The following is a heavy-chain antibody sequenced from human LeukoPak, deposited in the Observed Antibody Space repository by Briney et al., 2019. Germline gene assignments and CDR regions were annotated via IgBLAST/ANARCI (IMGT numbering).Heavy chain of an antibody. CDR1: GFTFSSYA. D-gene: IGHD2-2*01. CDR2: ISGSGGST. J-gene: IGHJ4*02. CDR3: AKDSEVVPATQFDY. V-gene: IGHV3-23*01. Sequence: GGSLRLSCAASGFTFSSYAMSWVRQAPGKGLEWVSAISGSGGSTYYADSVKGRFTISRDNSKNTLYLQMNCLRAEDTAVYYCAKDSEVVPATQFDYWGQGTLVTVSS.